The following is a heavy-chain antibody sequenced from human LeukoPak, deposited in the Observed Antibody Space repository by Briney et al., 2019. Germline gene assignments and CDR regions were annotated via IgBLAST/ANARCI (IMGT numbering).Heavy chain of an antibody. Sequence: SVKVSCTAAGGTFSSYAISWVRQAPGQGREWMGGFIPIFGTANYAQKFQGRVTITTDESTSTAYMELSSLRSEDTAVYYCARGERGTTVTPNWFDPWGQGTLVTVSS. D-gene: IGHD4-17*01. J-gene: IGHJ5*02. CDR2: FIPIFGTA. V-gene: IGHV1-69*05. CDR1: GGTFSSYA. CDR3: ARGERGTTVTPNWFDP.